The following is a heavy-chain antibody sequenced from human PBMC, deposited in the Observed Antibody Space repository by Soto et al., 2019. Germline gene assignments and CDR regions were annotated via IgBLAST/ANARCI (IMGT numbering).Heavy chain of an antibody. CDR2: IKSKTDGGTT. Sequence: PGGSLRLSCAASGFTFSNAWMSWVRQAPGKGLEWVGRIKSKTDGGTTDYAAPVKGRFTTSRDDSKNTLYLQMNSLKTEDTAVYYCTTTFLSVFDAFDIWGQGTMVTVSS. J-gene: IGHJ3*02. CDR3: TTTFLSVFDAFDI. V-gene: IGHV3-15*01. D-gene: IGHD2-8*01. CDR1: GFTFSNAW.